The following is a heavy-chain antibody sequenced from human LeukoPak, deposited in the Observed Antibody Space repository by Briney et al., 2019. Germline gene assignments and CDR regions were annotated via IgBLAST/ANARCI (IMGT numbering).Heavy chain of an antibody. D-gene: IGHD2-2*01. CDR2: IIPIFGTA. Sequence: ASVKVSCKASGGTFSSYAISWVRQAPGQGLEGMGGIIPIFGTANYAQKFQGRVTITTDESTSTAYMELSSLRSEDTAVYYCAMVVPAATGRWFDPWGQGTLVTVSS. CDR1: GGTFSSYA. CDR3: AMVVPAATGRWFDP. J-gene: IGHJ5*02. V-gene: IGHV1-69*05.